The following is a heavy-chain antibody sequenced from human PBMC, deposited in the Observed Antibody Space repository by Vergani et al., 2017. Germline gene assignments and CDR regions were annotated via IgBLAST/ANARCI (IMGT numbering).Heavy chain of an antibody. J-gene: IGHJ6*03. D-gene: IGHD3-3*01. CDR1: GGSFSGYY. CDR2: INHSGST. Sequence: QVQLQQWGAGLLKPSETLSLTCAVYGGSFSGYYWSWIRQPPGKGLEWIGEINHSGSTKHNPSLKSRVTISVDTAKTQVSLKLSSGTAADTAVYYCARGHSNDFWSCYRGGPYYYYYMDVWGKGTTVTVSS. CDR3: ARGHSNDFWSCYRGGPYYYYYMDV. V-gene: IGHV4-34*01.